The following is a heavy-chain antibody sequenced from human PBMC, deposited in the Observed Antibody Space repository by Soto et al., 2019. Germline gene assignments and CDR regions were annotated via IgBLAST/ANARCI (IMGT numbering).Heavy chain of an antibody. Sequence: PSQTLSLTCDISGDSVSSKNAAWNWIRQSPSRGLEWLGRTYYRSKWHPGYAVSVRSRVSISPDTSKNRFSLQLNSVTPDDTAVYYCARSGPGGYIDHWGRGTLGTVPQ. CDR1: GDSVSSKNAA. J-gene: IGHJ4*02. V-gene: IGHV6-1*01. D-gene: IGHD2-15*01. CDR2: TYYRSKWHP. CDR3: ARSGPGGYIDH.